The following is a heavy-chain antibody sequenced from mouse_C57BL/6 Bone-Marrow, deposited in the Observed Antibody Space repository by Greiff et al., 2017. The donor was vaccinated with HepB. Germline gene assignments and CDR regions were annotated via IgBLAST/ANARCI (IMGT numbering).Heavy chain of an antibody. Sequence: VHLVESGAELAKPGASVKLSCKASGYTFTSSWMHWVKQRPGPGLEWIGYINPSSGYTKYNQKFKDKATLTADKSSSTAYMQLSSLTYEDSAVYYCARPTYSNYEGYYAMDYWGQGTSVTVSS. CDR2: INPSSGYT. D-gene: IGHD2-5*01. CDR1: GYTFTSSW. CDR3: ARPTYSNYEGYYAMDY. V-gene: IGHV1-7*01. J-gene: IGHJ4*01.